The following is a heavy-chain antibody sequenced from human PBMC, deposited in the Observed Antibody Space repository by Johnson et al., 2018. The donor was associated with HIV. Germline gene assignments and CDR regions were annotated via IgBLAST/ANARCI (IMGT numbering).Heavy chain of an antibody. J-gene: IGHJ3*02. CDR2: IGTAGDT. Sequence: MLLVESGGGLVQPGGSLRLSCAASGFTFSSYDMHWVRQATGKGLEWVSAIGTAGDTYYPGSVKGRFTISRENAKNSLYLQMNSLGAGDTAVYYCASSITGAHRGAFDIWGQGTMVTVSS. V-gene: IGHV3-13*01. D-gene: IGHD1-20*01. CDR3: ASSITGAHRGAFDI. CDR1: GFTFSSYD.